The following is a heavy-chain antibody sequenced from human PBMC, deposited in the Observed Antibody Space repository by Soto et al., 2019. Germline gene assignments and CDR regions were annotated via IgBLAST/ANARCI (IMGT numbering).Heavy chain of an antibody. CDR1: GFTFSSYA. CDR2: ISYDGSNK. J-gene: IGHJ4*02. CDR3: ARGGLEAAVAGPDY. D-gene: IGHD6-19*01. Sequence: PGGSLRLSCAASGFTFSSYAMHWVRQAPGKGLEWVAVISYDGSNKYYADSVKGRFTISRDNSKNTLYLQMNSLRAEDTAVYYCARGGLEAAVAGPDYWGQGTLVTVSS. V-gene: IGHV3-30-3*01.